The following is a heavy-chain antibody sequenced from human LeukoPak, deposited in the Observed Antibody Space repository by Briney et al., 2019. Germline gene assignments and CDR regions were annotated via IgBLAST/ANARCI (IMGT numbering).Heavy chain of an antibody. CDR1: GFTFDDYS. CDR2: ISWNSGSI. D-gene: IGHD1-26*01. CDR3: AKDGGSYNLYAFNI. J-gene: IGHJ3*02. V-gene: IGHV3-9*01. Sequence: GGSLRLSCAASGFTFDDYSMHRVRQTPGKGLGWGSGISWNSGSIGYADSVKGRFTISRDNAKNSLYLQMNSLRAEDTALYYCAKDGGSYNLYAFNIWGQGTMVAVSS.